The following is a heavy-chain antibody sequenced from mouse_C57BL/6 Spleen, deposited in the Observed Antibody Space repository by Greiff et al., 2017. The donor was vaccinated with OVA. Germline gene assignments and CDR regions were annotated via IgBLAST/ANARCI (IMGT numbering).Heavy chain of an antibody. Sequence: QVQLQQPGAELVKPGASVKLSCKASGYTFTSYWMHWVKQRPGRGLEWIGRIAPNSGGTKYNEKFKSKATLTVDKPSSTAYMQLSSLTSEDSAVYYGAREGDSLGGFDYWGQGTTLTVSS. J-gene: IGHJ2*01. CDR2: IAPNSGGT. CDR3: AREGDSLGGFDY. V-gene: IGHV1-72*01. D-gene: IGHD2-10*02. CDR1: GYTFTSYW.